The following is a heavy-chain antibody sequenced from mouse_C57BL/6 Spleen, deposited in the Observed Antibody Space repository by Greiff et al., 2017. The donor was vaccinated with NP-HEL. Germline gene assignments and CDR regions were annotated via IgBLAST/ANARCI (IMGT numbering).Heavy chain of an antibody. D-gene: IGHD1-1*01. J-gene: IGHJ3*01. CDR2: IDPETGGT. V-gene: IGHV1-15*01. CDR3: TRNYGSSRAWFAY. Sequence: QVHVKQSGAELVRPGASVTLSCKASGYTFTDYEMHWVKQTPVHGLEWIGAIDPETGGTAYNQKFKGKAILTADKSSSTAYMELRSLTSEDSAVYYCTRNYGSSRAWFAYWGQRTLVTVSA. CDR1: GYTFTDYE.